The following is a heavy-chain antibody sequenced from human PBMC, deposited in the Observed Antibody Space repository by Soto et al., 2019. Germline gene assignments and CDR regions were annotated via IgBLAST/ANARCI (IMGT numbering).Heavy chain of an antibody. V-gene: IGHV1-69*01. Sequence: QVQLVQSGAEVKKPGSSVKVSCKASGGTFSSYAISWVRQAPGQGIEWMGGIIPIFGTANYAQKFQGRVMITADESTSTAYMELSSLRSEDTAVYYCARVGRDGYKSAVPFDLWGRGTLVTVSS. CDR3: ARVGRDGYKSAVPFDL. CDR2: IIPIFGTA. J-gene: IGHJ2*01. D-gene: IGHD5-12*01. CDR1: GGTFSSYA.